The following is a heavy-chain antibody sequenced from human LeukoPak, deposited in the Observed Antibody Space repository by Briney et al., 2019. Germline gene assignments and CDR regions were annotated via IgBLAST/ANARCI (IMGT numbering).Heavy chain of an antibody. CDR3: ARRRIRGGYDPYCFDY. V-gene: IGHV4-39*01. CDR1: GGSISSSSYY. D-gene: IGHD3-22*01. J-gene: IGHJ4*02. Sequence: PSETLSLTCIVSGGSISSSSYYWGWIRQPPGKGLEWIGNIYYIGSTYYNPSLKSRVTIAVDTSKNQFSLKLSSVLAADTAVYYCARRRIRGGYDPYCFDYWGQGTLVTVSS. CDR2: IYYIGST.